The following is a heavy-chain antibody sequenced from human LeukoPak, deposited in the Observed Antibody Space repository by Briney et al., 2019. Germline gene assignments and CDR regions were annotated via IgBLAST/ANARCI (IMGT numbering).Heavy chain of an antibody. CDR2: MSPYNGYT. V-gene: IGHV1-18*01. CDR3: ARDMVSRTRYTSGGYDY. CDR1: NYTFISYG. J-gene: IGHJ4*02. D-gene: IGHD4/OR15-4a*01. Sequence: ASVKVSCKASNYTFISYGISWVRQAPVQGLEWMGWMSPYNGYTNYAQKFQGRVTMTIDASTTTAHMELRSLTSDDTAVYYCARDMVSRTRYTSGGYDYWGQGTLVTVSS.